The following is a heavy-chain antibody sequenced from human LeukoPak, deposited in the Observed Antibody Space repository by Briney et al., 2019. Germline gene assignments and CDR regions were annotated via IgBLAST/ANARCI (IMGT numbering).Heavy chain of an antibody. V-gene: IGHV4-34*01. CDR2: INHSGST. CDR3: ARTRIAAASPYGY. CDR1: GGSISSYY. Sequence: SETLSLTCTVSGGSISSYYWSWIRQPPGKGLEWIGEINHSGSTNYNPSLKSRVTISVDTSKNQFSLKLSSVTAADTAVYYCARTRIAAASPYGYWGQGTLVTVSS. D-gene: IGHD6-13*01. J-gene: IGHJ4*02.